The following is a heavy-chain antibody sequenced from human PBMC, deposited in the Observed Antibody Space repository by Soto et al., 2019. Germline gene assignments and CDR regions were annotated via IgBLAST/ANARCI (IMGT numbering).Heavy chain of an antibody. J-gene: IGHJ6*02. CDR2: IIPISDTT. CDR3: ARSQGSSTSLEIYDYYYYGMDV. V-gene: IGHV1-69*01. D-gene: IGHD2-2*01. Sequence: QVQLVQSGAEVKKPGSSVKVSCKASGGTFSSYAISWVRQAPGQGLEWMGGIIPISDTTNYAQKFQGRVTITADASTSTAYMELSSLRSEDTAVYYCARSQGSSTSLEIYDYYYYGMDVWGQGTTVTVSS. CDR1: GGTFSSYA.